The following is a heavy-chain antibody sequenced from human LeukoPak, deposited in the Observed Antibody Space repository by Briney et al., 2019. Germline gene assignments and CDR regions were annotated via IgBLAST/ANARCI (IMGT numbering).Heavy chain of an antibody. J-gene: IGHJ4*02. CDR3: ARDRVGATGNFDY. D-gene: IGHD1-26*01. CDR2: IIPIFGTA. Sequence: SVKVSCKASGGTFSSYAISRVRQAPGQGLEWMGGIIPIFGTANYAQKFQGRVTITTDESTSTAYMELSSLRSEDTAVYYCARDRVGATGNFDYWGQGTLVTVSS. CDR1: GGTFSSYA. V-gene: IGHV1-69*05.